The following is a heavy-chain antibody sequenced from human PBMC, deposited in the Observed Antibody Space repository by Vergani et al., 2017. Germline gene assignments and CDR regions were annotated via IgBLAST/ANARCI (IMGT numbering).Heavy chain of an antibody. CDR2: ISSSSSYI. Sequence: EVQLLESGGGLVQPGGSLRLSCAASGFTFSSYAMNWVRQAPGKGLEWVSSISSSSSYIYYADSVKGRFTISRDNAKNSLYLQMNSLRAEDTAVYYCARDHVTTVVTNWYFDLWGRGTLVTVSS. CDR3: ARDHVTTVVTNWYFDL. J-gene: IGHJ2*01. V-gene: IGHV3-21*01. D-gene: IGHD4-23*01. CDR1: GFTFSSYA.